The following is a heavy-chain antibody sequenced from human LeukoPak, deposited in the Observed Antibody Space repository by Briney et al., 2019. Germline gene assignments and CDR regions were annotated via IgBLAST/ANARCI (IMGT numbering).Heavy chain of an antibody. CDR1: GGSVSSGSYY. V-gene: IGHV4-61*01. CDR3: ARGTYYYYYGMDV. Sequence: SETLSLTCTVSGGSVSSGSYYWSWIRQPPGKGLEWIGYIYYSGSTNYNPSLKSRVTISVDTSKNQFSLKLSSVTAADTAVYYCARGTYYYYYGMDVWGQGTTVTVSS. CDR2: IYYSGST. J-gene: IGHJ6*02.